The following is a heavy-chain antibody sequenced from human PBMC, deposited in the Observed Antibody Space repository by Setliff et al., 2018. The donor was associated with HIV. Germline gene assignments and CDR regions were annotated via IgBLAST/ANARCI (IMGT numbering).Heavy chain of an antibody. Sequence: ASVKVSCKASGYTFTSYYMHWVRQAPGQGLEWMGIINPSGGSTSYAQKFQGRVTMTTDTSTSTVFLELSSLRSEDTAIYYCARVYCSTRSCVDEWYFDYWG. CDR3: ARVYCSTRSCVDEWYFDY. J-gene: IGHJ4*01. V-gene: IGHV1-46*01. CDR2: INPSGGST. D-gene: IGHD2-2*01. CDR1: GYTFTSYY.